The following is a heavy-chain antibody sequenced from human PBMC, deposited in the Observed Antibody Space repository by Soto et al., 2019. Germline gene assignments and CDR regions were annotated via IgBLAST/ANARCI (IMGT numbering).Heavy chain of an antibody. CDR1: GFTIRSYA. D-gene: IGHD1-1*01. CDR3: AKDKPGKTSFDY. Sequence: PVGSLRLSCAASGFTIRSYAMSWVRQAPGKGLEWVSAISDRGDTTHYADSVKGRFTISRDTSKNTLYLQMNTLRAEDTAVYYCAKDKPGKTSFDYWGRGTPVTVSS. V-gene: IGHV3-23*01. CDR2: ISDRGDTT. J-gene: IGHJ4*02.